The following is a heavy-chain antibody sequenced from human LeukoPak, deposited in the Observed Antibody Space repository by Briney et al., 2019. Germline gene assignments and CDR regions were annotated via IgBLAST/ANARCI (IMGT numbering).Heavy chain of an antibody. Sequence: ASVKVSCKASGYTFTSYGISWVRQAPGQGLEWMGWINPNSGGTNYAQKFQGRVTMTRDTSISTAYMELSRLRSDDTAVYYCARGAGVGAFDIWGQGTMVTVSS. D-gene: IGHD3-3*01. CDR1: GYTFTSYG. CDR3: ARGAGVGAFDI. J-gene: IGHJ3*02. CDR2: INPNSGGT. V-gene: IGHV1-2*02.